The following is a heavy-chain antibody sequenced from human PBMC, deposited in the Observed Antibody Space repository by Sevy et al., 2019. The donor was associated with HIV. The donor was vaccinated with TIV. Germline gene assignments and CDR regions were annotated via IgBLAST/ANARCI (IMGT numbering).Heavy chain of an antibody. CDR2: ISSSSSYI. V-gene: IGHV3-21*01. Sequence: GGSLRLSCAASGFTFSSYSMNWVRQAPGKGLEWVSSISSSSSYIYYADSVKGRFTISRDNAKNSLYLQMNSLRAEDTAVYYCARDQALWFGERGYYFDYWGQGTLVTVSS. D-gene: IGHD3-10*01. CDR3: ARDQALWFGERGYYFDY. CDR1: GFTFSSYS. J-gene: IGHJ4*02.